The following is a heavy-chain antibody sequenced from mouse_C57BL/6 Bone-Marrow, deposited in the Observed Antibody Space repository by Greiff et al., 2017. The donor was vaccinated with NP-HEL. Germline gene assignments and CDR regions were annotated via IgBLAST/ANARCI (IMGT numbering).Heavy chain of an antibody. CDR3: ARSIGYYYYGSSWDY. CDR2: INPNNGGT. Sequence: EVQLQQSGPELVKPGASVKISCKASGYTFTDYYMNWVKQSHGKSLEWIGDINPNNGGTSYNQKFKGKATLTVDKSSSTAYMALRSLTSEDSAVYYCARSIGYYYYGSSWDYWGQGTTLTVSS. D-gene: IGHD1-1*01. CDR1: GYTFTDYY. V-gene: IGHV1-26*01. J-gene: IGHJ2*01.